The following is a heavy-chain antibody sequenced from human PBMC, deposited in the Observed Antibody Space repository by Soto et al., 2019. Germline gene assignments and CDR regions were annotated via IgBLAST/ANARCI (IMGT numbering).Heavy chain of an antibody. Sequence: SETLSLTCTVSGGTISSWYWSWVRQPPGKGLEWIGYIYYSGSTNCNPSLKSRVTISVDTSKNQFSLKLSSVTAADTAVYYCAREGGIVGATAADYWGQGTLVTVSS. J-gene: IGHJ4*02. D-gene: IGHD1-26*01. CDR2: IYYSGST. CDR3: AREGGIVGATAADY. V-gene: IGHV4-59*08. CDR1: GGTISSWY.